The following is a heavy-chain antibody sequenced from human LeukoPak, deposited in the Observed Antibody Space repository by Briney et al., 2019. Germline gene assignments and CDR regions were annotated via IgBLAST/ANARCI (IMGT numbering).Heavy chain of an antibody. D-gene: IGHD5-12*01. CDR1: GYFSTAYY. J-gene: IGHJ3*01. Sequence: PSETLSLTCTVSGYFSTAYYWGWIRQPPGKGLEWMASIRPDGHTYTNSSLSHQLTISADMSRNEFSLTLNSLTAADTAVYYCARQVATKGGWAFDVWGQGTVVTVSS. CDR2: IRPDGHT. V-gene: IGHV4-38-2*02. CDR3: ARQVATKGGWAFDV.